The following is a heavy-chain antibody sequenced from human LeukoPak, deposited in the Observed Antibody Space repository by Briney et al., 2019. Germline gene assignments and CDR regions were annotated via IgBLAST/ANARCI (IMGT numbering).Heavy chain of an antibody. Sequence: GGSLRLSCAASGFTFSSYAMSWVRQAPGKGLEWVSAISGSGGSTYYADSMKGRFTIPRDNAKNSLYLQMNSLRAEDMAVYYCARINWNHAFDIWGQGTMVTVSS. J-gene: IGHJ3*02. V-gene: IGHV3-23*01. CDR1: GFTFSSYA. CDR3: ARINWNHAFDI. D-gene: IGHD1-1*01. CDR2: ISGSGGST.